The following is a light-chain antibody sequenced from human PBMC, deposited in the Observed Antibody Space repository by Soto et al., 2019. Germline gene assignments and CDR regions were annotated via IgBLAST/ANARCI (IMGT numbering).Light chain of an antibody. CDR2: DAS. CDR3: QQYDNFPST. J-gene: IGKJ5*01. Sequence: DIQMTQSPSSLSASVGDRVTITCQASQDISNYLNWFQQKPGKAPKLLIYDASNLEIGVPSRFSGSGSGTDFTFAISSLQPEDIATYYCQQYDNFPSTFGQGTRMEIK. V-gene: IGKV1-33*01. CDR1: QDISNY.